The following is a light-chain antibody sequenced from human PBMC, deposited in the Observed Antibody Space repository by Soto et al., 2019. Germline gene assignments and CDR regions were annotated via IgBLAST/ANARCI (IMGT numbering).Light chain of an antibody. CDR3: QQRSNWPIT. CDR1: QSVSSN. J-gene: IGKJ1*01. Sequence: EKVMTQTPATLPVSTGERASLSCRASQSVSSNLAWYQQKPGQTPRLLIYATSTRATGIPARFSGSGSGTEFTLTICSLQSEDFAVYYCQQRSNWPITFGQGTKVDIK. CDR2: ATS. V-gene: IGKV3-15*01.